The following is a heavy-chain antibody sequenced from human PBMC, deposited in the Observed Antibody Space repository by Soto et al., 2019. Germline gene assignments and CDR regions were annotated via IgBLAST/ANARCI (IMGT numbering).Heavy chain of an antibody. D-gene: IGHD6-13*01. CDR3: ARSIAAAGTPYFDY. V-gene: IGHV1-18*01. Sequence: ASVKVSCKASGYTLTSYGISWVRQAPGQGLEWMGWISAYNGNTNYAQKLQGRVTMTTDTSTSTAYMELRSLRSDDTAVYYCARSIAAAGTPYFDYWGQGTLVTVSS. J-gene: IGHJ4*02. CDR2: ISAYNGNT. CDR1: GYTLTSYG.